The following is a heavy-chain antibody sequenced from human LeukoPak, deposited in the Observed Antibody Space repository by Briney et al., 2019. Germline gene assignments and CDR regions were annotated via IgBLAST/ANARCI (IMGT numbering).Heavy chain of an antibody. CDR1: GGSISSSSYY. D-gene: IGHD2-2*02. V-gene: IGHV4-39*07. CDR3: ARYTQGDYFDY. J-gene: IGHJ4*02. Sequence: SETLSLTCTVSGGSISSSSYYWGWIRQPPGKGLEWIGSIYYSGSTYYNPSLKSRVTISVDTSKNQFSLKLSSVTAADTAVYYCARYTQGDYFDYWGQGTLVTVSS. CDR2: IYYSGST.